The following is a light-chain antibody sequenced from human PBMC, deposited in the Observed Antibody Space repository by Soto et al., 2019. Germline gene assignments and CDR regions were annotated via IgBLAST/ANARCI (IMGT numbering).Light chain of an antibody. CDR3: CSYAGSYTFV. V-gene: IGLV2-11*01. CDR2: DVT. CDR1: SSDVGGYNS. J-gene: IGLJ1*01. Sequence: QSVLTQPRSVSGSPGQSVTISCTGTSSDVGGYNSVSWYQHHPGKAPKLMIYDVTKRPSGVPDRFSGSKSGNTASLTISGLQAEDEADYYCCSYAGSYTFVFGTGTKV.